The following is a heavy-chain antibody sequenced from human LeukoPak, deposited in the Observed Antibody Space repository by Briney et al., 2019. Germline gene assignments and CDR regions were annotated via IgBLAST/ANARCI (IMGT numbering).Heavy chain of an antibody. V-gene: IGHV3-30-3*01. Sequence: GSLRPSCAAPGFTFISYAMPWVRQAPGKGLGWVAVISYDGSNKYYADSVKGRFTISRDNSKNTLYLQMNSLRAEDTAVYYCARDRIVVTYYFDYWGQGTLVTVSS. CDR2: ISYDGSNK. CDR3: ARDRIVVTYYFDY. CDR1: GFTFISYA. D-gene: IGHD3-22*01. J-gene: IGHJ4*02.